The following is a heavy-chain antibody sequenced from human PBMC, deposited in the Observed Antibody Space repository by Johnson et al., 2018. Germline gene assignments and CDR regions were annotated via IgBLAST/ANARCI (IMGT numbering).Heavy chain of an antibody. CDR2: ISYDGSNK. J-gene: IGHJ6*03. D-gene: IGHD4-17*01. Sequence: QVQLQESEGGVVQFGRSLRLSCAASGFTFSSYAMHWVRQAPGKGLEWVAVISYDGSNKYYADSVKGRFTLSRDNSKNTLYLQMNSLRAEDTAVYYCARASRGVTTAGRDYFYYMDVWGKGTTVTVSS. CDR3: ARASRGVTTAGRDYFYYMDV. CDR1: GFTFSSYA. V-gene: IGHV3-30-3*01.